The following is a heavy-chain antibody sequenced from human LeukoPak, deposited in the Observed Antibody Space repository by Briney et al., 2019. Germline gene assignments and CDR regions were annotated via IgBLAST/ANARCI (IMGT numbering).Heavy chain of an antibody. D-gene: IGHD6-19*01. Sequence: GASVKVSCKASGYTFTSYGISWVRQAPGQGLEWMGWISAYNGNTDYAQKLQGRVTMTTDTSTSTAYMELRSLRSDDTAVYYCAIIDSSGWYADAFDIWGQGTMVTVSS. CDR3: AIIDSSGWYADAFDI. V-gene: IGHV1-18*01. CDR2: ISAYNGNT. J-gene: IGHJ3*02. CDR1: GYTFTSYG.